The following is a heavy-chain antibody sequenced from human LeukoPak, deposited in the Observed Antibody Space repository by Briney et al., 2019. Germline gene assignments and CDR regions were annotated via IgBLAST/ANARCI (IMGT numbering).Heavy chain of an antibody. D-gene: IGHD3-10*01. CDR2: ISGSGGST. CDR3: AKDQGPPGAYYYYYGMDV. V-gene: IGHV3-23*01. Sequence: GESLRLSCAASGFTFSSYAMSWVRQAPGKGLEWVSAISGSGGSTYYADSVKGRFTISRDNSKNTLYLQMNSLRAEDTAVYYCAKDQGPPGAYYYYYGMDVWGQGTTVTVSS. J-gene: IGHJ6*02. CDR1: GFTFSSYA.